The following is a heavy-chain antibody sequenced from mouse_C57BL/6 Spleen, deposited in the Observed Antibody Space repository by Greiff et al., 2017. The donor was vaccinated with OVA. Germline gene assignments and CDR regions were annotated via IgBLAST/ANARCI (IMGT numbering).Heavy chain of an antibody. J-gene: IGHJ4*01. Sequence: QVQLQQPGAELVMPGASVKLSCKASGYTFTSYWMHWVKQRPGQGLEWIGEIDPSDSYTNYNQKFKGKSTLTVDKSSNTAYMQLSSLTSEDSSVYYGAEWLLHDAMDYWGQGTSVTVSS. CDR3: AEWLLHDAMDY. CDR1: GYTFTSYW. D-gene: IGHD2-3*01. V-gene: IGHV1-69*01. CDR2: IDPSDSYT.